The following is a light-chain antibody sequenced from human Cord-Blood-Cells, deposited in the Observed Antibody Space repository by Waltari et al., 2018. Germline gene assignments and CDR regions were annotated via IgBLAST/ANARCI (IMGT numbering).Light chain of an antibody. Sequence: QSALPQPASVSGSPGQANTISCTGTSSDVGSYNLVSWYQQHPGNAPKLMIYEGSKRRSGGSNRFSGSKSGNTASLTSAGLQAEDEAEYYCCSYAGSSTVFGTGTKVTVL. CDR2: EGS. CDR3: CSYAGSSTV. CDR1: SSDVGSYNL. J-gene: IGLJ1*01. V-gene: IGLV2-23*03.